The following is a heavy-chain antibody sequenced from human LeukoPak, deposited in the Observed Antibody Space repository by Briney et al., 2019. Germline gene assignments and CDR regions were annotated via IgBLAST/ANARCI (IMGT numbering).Heavy chain of an antibody. V-gene: IGHV3-30*04. CDR3: ARDRITVPGMGAFQH. CDR2: ISHDGAYE. J-gene: IGHJ1*01. D-gene: IGHD6-19*01. Sequence: GGSLRLSCAASRFTFSSCAMHWVRQAPGKGLEWVAGISHDGAYEYQADSVKGRFTISRDNSKSTLYLQMNSLRVEDTAIYYCARDRITVPGMGAFQHWGQGTLVTVSS. CDR1: RFTFSSCA.